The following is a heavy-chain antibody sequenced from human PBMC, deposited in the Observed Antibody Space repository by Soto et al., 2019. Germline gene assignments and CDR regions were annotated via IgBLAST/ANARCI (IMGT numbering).Heavy chain of an antibody. CDR3: ARDQIAAAGTVD. J-gene: IGHJ4*02. CDR2: IYSGGST. CDR1: GVTVSSNY. D-gene: IGHD6-13*01. V-gene: IGHV3-53*04. Sequence: GGSLRLSCAASGVTVSSNYISWGRQAPGKGLEWVSVIYSGGSTYYADSVKGRFTISRHNSKNTLYLQMNSLRAEDTAVYYCARDQIAAAGTVDWGQGTLVTVSS.